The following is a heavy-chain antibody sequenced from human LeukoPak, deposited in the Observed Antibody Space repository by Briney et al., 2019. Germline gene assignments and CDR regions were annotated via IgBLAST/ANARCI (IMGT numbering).Heavy chain of an antibody. J-gene: IGHJ4*02. CDR3: ARGRGEYYDYVWGSYPMYYFDY. Sequence: SETLSLTCTVSGGSISSSSYYWGWIRQPPGKGLEWIGSIYYSGSTYYNPSLKSRVTISVDTSKNQFSLKLSSVTAADTAVYYCARGRGEYYDYVWGSYPMYYFDYWGQGTLVTVSS. D-gene: IGHD3-16*02. CDR1: GGSISSSSYY. V-gene: IGHV4-39*07. CDR2: IYYSGST.